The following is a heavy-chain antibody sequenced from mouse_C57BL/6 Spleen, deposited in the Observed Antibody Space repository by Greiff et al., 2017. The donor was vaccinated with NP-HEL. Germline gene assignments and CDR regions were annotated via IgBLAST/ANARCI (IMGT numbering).Heavy chain of an antibody. Sequence: EVQVVESGGGLVKPGGSLKLSCAASGFTFSDYGMHWVRQAPEKGLEWVAYISSGSSTIYYADTVKGRFTISRDNAKNTLFLQMTSLRSEDTAMYYCARGGLLRYFDVWGTGTTVTVSS. CDR1: GFTFSDYG. V-gene: IGHV5-17*01. J-gene: IGHJ1*03. CDR3: ARGGLLRYFDV. D-gene: IGHD2-3*01. CDR2: ISSGSSTI.